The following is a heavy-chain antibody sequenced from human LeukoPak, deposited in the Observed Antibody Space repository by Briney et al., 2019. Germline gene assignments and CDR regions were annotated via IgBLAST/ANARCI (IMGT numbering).Heavy chain of an antibody. CDR1: GFTFRSYA. CDR3: AKAPPGSGSIFDY. CDR2: ISSSGGTT. Sequence: PGRSLRLSCAASGFTFRSYAMSWVRQAPGKGLEWVSSISSSGGTTYYADSVKGRFTISRDNSRDTLYLQMSSLKTEDTAVYYCAKAPPGSGSIFDYWGQGTLVTVSS. D-gene: IGHD6-25*01. V-gene: IGHV3-23*01. J-gene: IGHJ4*02.